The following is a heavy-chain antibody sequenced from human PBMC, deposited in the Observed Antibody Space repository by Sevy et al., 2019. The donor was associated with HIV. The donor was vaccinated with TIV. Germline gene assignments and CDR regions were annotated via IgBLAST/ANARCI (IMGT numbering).Heavy chain of an antibody. CDR3: AKHYLHXXASGXXXXV. D-gene: IGHD1-26*01. J-gene: IGHJ2*01. V-gene: IGHV3-23*01. Sequence: GGSLRLSXAASGFTXXXYXMSWVRQAPGKGLDWVSTISSDXRPYYADSVKGRFIISRDNSRDTLFLQMNSLRAGDMALFFCAKHYLHXXASGXXXXVWGRGTLVTVSS. CDR2: ISSDXRP. CDR1: GFTXXXYX.